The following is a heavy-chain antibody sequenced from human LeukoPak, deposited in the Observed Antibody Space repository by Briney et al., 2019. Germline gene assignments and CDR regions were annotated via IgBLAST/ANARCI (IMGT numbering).Heavy chain of an antibody. J-gene: IGHJ4*02. CDR1: RFTFSNAW. Sequence: GGSLRLSCAASRFTFSNAWMSWVRQTPGKGLEWVGRIKSKTDGGTADYAAPVKGRFTISRGDSKNTLYLQMNSLKTEDTAVYFCATDSTGGYDGWGQGTLVTVSS. CDR2: IKSKTDGGTA. V-gene: IGHV3-15*01. D-gene: IGHD5-12*01. CDR3: ATDSTGGYDG.